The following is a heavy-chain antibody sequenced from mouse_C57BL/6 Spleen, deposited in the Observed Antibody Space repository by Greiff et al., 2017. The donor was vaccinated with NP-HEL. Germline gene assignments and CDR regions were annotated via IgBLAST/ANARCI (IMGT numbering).Heavy chain of an antibody. V-gene: IGHV14-2*01. Sequence: VQLQQSGAELVKPGASVKLSCTASGFNIKDYYMHWVKQRTEQGLEWIRRIDPEDGGTKYAQKFQGKATITADTSSNTAYLQLSSLTSEDTAVYYCAREGDGYYLRFDYWGQGTTLTVSS. CDR3: AREGDGYYLRFDY. CDR2: IDPEDGGT. D-gene: IGHD2-3*01. CDR1: GFNIKDYY. J-gene: IGHJ2*01.